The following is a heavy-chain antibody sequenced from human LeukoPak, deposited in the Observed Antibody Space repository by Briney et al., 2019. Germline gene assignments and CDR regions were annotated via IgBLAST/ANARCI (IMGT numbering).Heavy chain of an antibody. J-gene: IGHJ4*02. CDR1: GYTFTSYG. Sequence: SVKVSCKASGYTFTSYGISWVRQAPGQGLEWMGGIIPVFGTANYAQRFQGRVTITADGSTSTAYMELSSLRSEDTAVYYCASAIAAAGKDFDYWGQGTLVTVSS. V-gene: IGHV1-69*13. CDR3: ASAIAAAGKDFDY. D-gene: IGHD6-13*01. CDR2: IIPVFGTA.